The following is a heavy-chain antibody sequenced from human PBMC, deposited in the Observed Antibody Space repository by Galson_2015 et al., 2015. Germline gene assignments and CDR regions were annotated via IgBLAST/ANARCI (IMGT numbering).Heavy chain of an antibody. CDR2: IYPGDSAT. J-gene: IGHJ2*01. CDR3: ARRGYCSGGTCSTAPLDL. Sequence: QSGAEVTKPGESLKISCKGSGYTFTNYWIGWVRQMPGEGLEWMGIIYPGDSATRYSPSFQGQVIISVDKSISTAYLQWSSLKASDTAMYYCARRGYCSGGTCSTAPLDLWGRGTLVTVSS. D-gene: IGHD2-15*01. CDR1: GYTFTNYW. V-gene: IGHV5-51*01.